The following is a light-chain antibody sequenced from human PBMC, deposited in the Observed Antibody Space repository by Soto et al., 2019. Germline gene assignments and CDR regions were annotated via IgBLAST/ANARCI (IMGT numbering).Light chain of an antibody. Sequence: DIQMTQSPSTLSASVGDRVTITCRASQSISSWLAWYQQKPGQAPNLLIYKASSLESGVPSRFSGSGSGTEFPLTISSLHPDDFATYYRQQYNRYPLTFGGGTKVEIK. J-gene: IGKJ4*01. V-gene: IGKV1-5*03. CDR3: QQYNRYPLT. CDR1: QSISSW. CDR2: KAS.